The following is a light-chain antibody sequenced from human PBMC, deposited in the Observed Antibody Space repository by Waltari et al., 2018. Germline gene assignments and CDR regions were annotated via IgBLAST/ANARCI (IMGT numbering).Light chain of an antibody. CDR2: WAS. CDR3: QQYFSSPPT. V-gene: IGKV4-1*01. CDR1: QSVLFSSSDKNY. Sequence: DIVMTQSPDSLAVSLGDRATIKCKSSQSVLFSSSDKNYLAWYQQKPGQPPNLLISWASTRESGVPDRFSGSGSGTDFTLTISSRQAEDVAVYYCQQYFSSPPTFGQGSKVEIK. J-gene: IGKJ1*01.